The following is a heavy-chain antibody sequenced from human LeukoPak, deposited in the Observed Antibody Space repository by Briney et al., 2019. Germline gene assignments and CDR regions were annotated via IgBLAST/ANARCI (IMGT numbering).Heavy chain of an antibody. CDR1: GFTFSSYG. Sequence: PGGSLRLSCAASGFTFSSYGMSWVRQAPGKGLEWVGRIKSETDGGTTDYAAPVKGRFVISRDDSKNMLYLQMSGLKIEDTAVYYCTTAAALGWGQGTLVTVSS. CDR3: TTAAALG. J-gene: IGHJ4*02. V-gene: IGHV3-15*01. CDR2: IKSETDGGTT. D-gene: IGHD6-25*01.